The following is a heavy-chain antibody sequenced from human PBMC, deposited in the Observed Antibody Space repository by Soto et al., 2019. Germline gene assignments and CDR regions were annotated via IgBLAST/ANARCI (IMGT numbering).Heavy chain of an antibody. V-gene: IGHV2-5*02. D-gene: IGHD2-2*02. Sequence: QITLKESGPALVKPTQTLTLTCTFSGFSLSTTGVGVGWIRQPPGEALEWLALIYWDDDKRYSSSLKSRLTINKDTSKSQVVLTMTNVDPVDTATYYCAHRPALGYCSTTSCYRPYYFDYWGQGTRVTVSP. J-gene: IGHJ4*02. CDR1: GFSLSTTGVG. CDR3: AHRPALGYCSTTSCYRPYYFDY. CDR2: IYWDDDK.